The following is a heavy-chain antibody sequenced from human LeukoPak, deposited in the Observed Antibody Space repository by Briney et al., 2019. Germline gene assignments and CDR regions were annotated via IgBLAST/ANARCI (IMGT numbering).Heavy chain of an antibody. CDR3: ARRPNWWGPTYFDY. D-gene: IGHD2-8*02. Sequence: SVKVSCKASGGTFSSYAISWLRQAPGQGLEWMGGIIPIFGTANYAQKFQGRVTITTDESTSTAYMELSSLRSEDTAVYYCARRPNWWGPTYFDYWGQGTLVTVPS. CDR1: GGTFSSYA. CDR2: IIPIFGTA. V-gene: IGHV1-69*05. J-gene: IGHJ4*02.